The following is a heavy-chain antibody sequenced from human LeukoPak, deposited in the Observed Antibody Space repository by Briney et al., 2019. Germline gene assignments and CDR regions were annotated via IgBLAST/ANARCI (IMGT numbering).Heavy chain of an antibody. CDR2: IYTSGST. Sequence: PSQTLSLTCTVSGGSISSGSYYWSWIRQPAGKGLEWIGRIYTSGSTNYNPSLKTRVTISVDTSKNQFSLKLSSVTAADTAVYYCARDVVPAAIGYYYYYMDVWGKGTTVTVSS. V-gene: IGHV4-61*02. D-gene: IGHD2-2*01. J-gene: IGHJ6*03. CDR3: ARDVVPAAIGYYYYYMDV. CDR1: GGSISSGSYY.